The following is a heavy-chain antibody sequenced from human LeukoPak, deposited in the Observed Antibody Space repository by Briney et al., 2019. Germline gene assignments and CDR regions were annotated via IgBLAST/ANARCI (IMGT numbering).Heavy chain of an antibody. D-gene: IGHD3-10*01. CDR3: ARDHITMVRGVITPFEY. V-gene: IGHV3-7*01. J-gene: IGHJ4*02. Sequence: GGSLRLSCAASGFTFSSYWMSWVRQAPGKGLEWVANIKQDGSEKYYVDSVRGRFTISRDNAKNSLYLQMNSLRAEDTAVYYCARDHITMVRGVITPFEYWGQGTLVTVSS. CDR2: IKQDGSEK. CDR1: GFTFSSYW.